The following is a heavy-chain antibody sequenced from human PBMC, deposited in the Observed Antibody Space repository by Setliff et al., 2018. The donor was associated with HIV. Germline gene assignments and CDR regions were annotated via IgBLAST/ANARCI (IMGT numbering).Heavy chain of an antibody. Sequence: SETLSLTCTVSGGSFSISSYYWGWIRQTPGMGLEWIGSINHSGNTYYSPSLKNRVTISVDTSKNQFSLRLSSVTAADTAVYYCARLFQWMSYGFDIWGQGTMVTVS. CDR2: INHSGNT. CDR1: GGSFSISSYY. J-gene: IGHJ3*02. D-gene: IGHD5-12*01. CDR3: ARLFQWMSYGFDI. V-gene: IGHV4-39*01.